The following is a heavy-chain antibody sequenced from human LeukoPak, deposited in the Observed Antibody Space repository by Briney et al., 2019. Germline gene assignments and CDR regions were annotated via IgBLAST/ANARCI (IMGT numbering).Heavy chain of an antibody. Sequence: ASVKVSCKASGYTFTSYGISWVRQAPGQGLEWMGWISAYNGNTNYAQKLQGRVTMTTDTSTSTVYMELRSLRSDDTAVYYCARDLGSIAAAGSFDYWGQGTLVTVSS. CDR1: GYTFTSYG. J-gene: IGHJ4*02. CDR2: ISAYNGNT. V-gene: IGHV1-18*01. CDR3: ARDLGSIAAAGSFDY. D-gene: IGHD6-25*01.